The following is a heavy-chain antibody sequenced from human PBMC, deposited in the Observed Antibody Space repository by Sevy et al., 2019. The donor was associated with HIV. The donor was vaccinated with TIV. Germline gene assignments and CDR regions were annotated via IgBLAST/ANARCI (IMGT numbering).Heavy chain of an antibody. Sequence: GGSLRLSCVASGFTFSDHYMEWVRQAPGKGLKWVGRIRNKADSYTTEYAASVKGRFTISRDDSKNSLYLLMNSLKTEDTAVYYCATHAGIAAAGRVFDYWGQGTLVTVSS. CDR1: GFTFSDHY. CDR2: IRNKADSYTT. CDR3: ATHAGIAAAGRVFDY. J-gene: IGHJ4*02. D-gene: IGHD6-13*01. V-gene: IGHV3-72*01.